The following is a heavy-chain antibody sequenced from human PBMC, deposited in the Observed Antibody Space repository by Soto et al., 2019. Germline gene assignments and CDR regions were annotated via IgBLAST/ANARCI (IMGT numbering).Heavy chain of an antibody. CDR1: GYTFTSYA. V-gene: IGHV1-3*01. J-gene: IGHJ4*02. D-gene: IGHD3-22*01. CDR2: INAGNGNT. Sequence: ASVKVSCKASGYTFTSYAMHWVRQAPGQRLEWMGWINAGNGNTKYSQKFQGRVTITRDTSASTAYMELSSLRSEDTAVYYCARDRYYYDSSGYYPPFEYWGQGTLVTVSS. CDR3: ARDRYYYDSSGYYPPFEY.